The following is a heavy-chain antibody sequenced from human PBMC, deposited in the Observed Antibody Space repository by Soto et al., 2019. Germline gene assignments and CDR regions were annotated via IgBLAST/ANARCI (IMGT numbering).Heavy chain of an antibody. Sequence: QVQLQQWGAGLLKPSETLSLTCAVYGGSFSGYYWGWIRQPPGKGLEWIGEINHSGSTNYNPSLKSRVTISVDTSKNQFSLKLSSVTAADTAVYYCARVRGITPYYMDVWGKGPRSPSP. CDR2: INHSGST. D-gene: IGHD3-3*01. CDR3: ARVRGITPYYMDV. V-gene: IGHV4-34*01. J-gene: IGHJ6*03. CDR1: GGSFSGYY.